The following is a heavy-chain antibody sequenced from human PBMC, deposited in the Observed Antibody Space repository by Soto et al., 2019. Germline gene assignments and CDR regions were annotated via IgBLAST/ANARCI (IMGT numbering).Heavy chain of an antibody. CDR3: ARKDKGGYFNWFDP. V-gene: IGHV5-51*01. Sequence: PGESLKISCRTSGYKFTSSWIAWVCQKPGKGLEWMGIIFPSDSDTRYSPSFQGQVTISADRSTSTVFLQWASLKASDTAVYFCARKDKGGYFNWFDPWGQGTLVTVSS. CDR1: GYKFTSSW. CDR2: IFPSDSDT. J-gene: IGHJ5*02. D-gene: IGHD2-21*02.